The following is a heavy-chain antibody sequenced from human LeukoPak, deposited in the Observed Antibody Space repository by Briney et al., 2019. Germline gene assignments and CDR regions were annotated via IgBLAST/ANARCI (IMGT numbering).Heavy chain of an antibody. CDR2: IYYSGST. CDR1: GGSIGSSSYY. CDR3: AKIGSGKKYSNYVEHAFDI. Sequence: SETLSLTCTVSGGSIGSSSYYWGWIRQPPGKGLNWIGSIYYSGSTYYNPSLKSRVTISVDTSKNQFSLKLSSVTAADTAVYYCAKIGSGKKYSNYVEHAFDIWGQGTMVTVSS. D-gene: IGHD4-11*01. J-gene: IGHJ3*02. V-gene: IGHV4-39*07.